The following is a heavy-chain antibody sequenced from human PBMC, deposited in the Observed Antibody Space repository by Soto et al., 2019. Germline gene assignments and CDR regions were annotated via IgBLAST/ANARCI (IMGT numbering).Heavy chain of an antibody. CDR1: GFTFSSYG. CDR3: ARDKITGLFDY. D-gene: IGHD2-8*02. Sequence: PGGSLRLSCAASGFTFSSYGMHWVRQAPGKGLEWVAVIWYDGSNKYCAASVKGRFTISRDHSKNTLYLQMNSLRAEDTAVYYCARDKITGLFDYWGQGTLVTVSS. V-gene: IGHV3-33*01. CDR2: IWYDGSNK. J-gene: IGHJ4*02.